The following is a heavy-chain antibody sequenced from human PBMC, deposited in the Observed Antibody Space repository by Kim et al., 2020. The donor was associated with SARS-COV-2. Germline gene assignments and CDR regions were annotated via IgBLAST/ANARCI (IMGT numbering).Heavy chain of an antibody. V-gene: IGHV4-39*01. CDR2: IYYSGST. CDR3: AGQTDYYSDSSGYRPTLFDY. D-gene: IGHD3-22*01. Sequence: SETLSLTCTVSGGSISSSSYYWGWIRQPPGKGLEWIGSIYYSGSTYYNPSLKSRVTISVDTSKNQFSLKLSSVTAADTAVYYCAGQTDYYSDSSGYRPTLFDYWGQGTLVTVSS. CDR1: GGSISSSSYY. J-gene: IGHJ4*02.